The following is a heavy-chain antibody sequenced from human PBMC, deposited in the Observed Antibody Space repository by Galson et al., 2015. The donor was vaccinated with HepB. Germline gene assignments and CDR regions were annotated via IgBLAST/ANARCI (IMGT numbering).Heavy chain of an antibody. CDR2: ISWNSGSI. CDR1: GFTFDDYA. V-gene: IGHV3-9*01. Sequence: SLRLSCAASGFTFDDYAMHWVRQAPGKGLEWVSGISWNSGSIGYADSVKGRFTISRDNAKNSLYLQMNSLRVEDTALYYCAKDRTRAYYDSSGYKDYWGQGTLVTVSS. CDR3: AKDRTRAYYDSSGYKDY. D-gene: IGHD3-22*01. J-gene: IGHJ4*02.